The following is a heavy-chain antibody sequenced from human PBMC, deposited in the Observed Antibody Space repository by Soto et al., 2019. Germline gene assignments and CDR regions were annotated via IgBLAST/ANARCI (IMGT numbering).Heavy chain of an antibody. CDR2: ISSSSSTI. Sequence: PGGSLRLSCAASGFTFSSYSMNWVRQAPGKGLEWVSYISSSSSTIYYAETVKGRFTNSRDNAKNSLYLQMNSLRDEDTAVYYCAREVVRGVIIYYYYGMDVWGQGTTVTVSS. CDR3: AREVVRGVIIYYYYGMDV. D-gene: IGHD3-10*01. CDR1: GFTFSSYS. J-gene: IGHJ6*02. V-gene: IGHV3-48*02.